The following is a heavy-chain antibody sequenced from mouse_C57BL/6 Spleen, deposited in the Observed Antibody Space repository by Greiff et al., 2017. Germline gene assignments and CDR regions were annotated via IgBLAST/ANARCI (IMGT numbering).Heavy chain of an antibody. J-gene: IGHJ4*01. V-gene: IGHV5-4*01. CDR2: ISDGGSYT. CDR3: ARDTGVAHYYAMGY. Sequence: EVKLVESGGGLVKPGGSLKLSCAASGFTFSSYALSWVRQTPEKRLEWVATISDGGSYTYYPDNVKGPFTISRDNAKNNPYLQMSHLKSENTAMYYCARDTGVAHYYAMGYWGQETSVTVSS. D-gene: IGHD1-1*01. CDR1: GFTFSSYA.